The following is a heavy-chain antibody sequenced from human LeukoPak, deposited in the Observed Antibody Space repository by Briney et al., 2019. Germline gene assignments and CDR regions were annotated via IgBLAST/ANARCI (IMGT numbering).Heavy chain of an antibody. CDR2: ISGSCGSR. D-gene: IGHD6-19*01. V-gene: IGHV3-23*01. J-gene: IGHJ4*02. CDR3: AKDSRKAVAGYFRLVHDY. CDR1: GFTFSSYA. Sequence: GGSLRLPCAASGFTFSSYAMSWVRQAPGKALEWVSAISGSCGSRYYADSVKGRFTISRDNSKNTLYLQMNSLRAEDTAVYYCAKDSRKAVAGYFRLVHDYWGRGTRVSVSS.